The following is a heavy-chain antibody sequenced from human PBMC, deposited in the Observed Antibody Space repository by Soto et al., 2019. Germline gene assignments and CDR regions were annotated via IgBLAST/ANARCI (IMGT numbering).Heavy chain of an antibody. CDR2: ISSSGSTI. J-gene: IGHJ3*02. CDR1: GFTFSDYY. D-gene: IGHD2-2*01. CDR3: ASCEYQLLRWTCDAFDI. V-gene: IGHV3-11*01. Sequence: PGGSLRLSCAASGFTFSDYYMSWIRQAPGKGLEWVSYISSSGSTIYYADSVKGRFTISRDNAKNSLYLQMNSLRAEDTAVYYCASCEYQLLRWTCDAFDIWGQGTMVTVSS.